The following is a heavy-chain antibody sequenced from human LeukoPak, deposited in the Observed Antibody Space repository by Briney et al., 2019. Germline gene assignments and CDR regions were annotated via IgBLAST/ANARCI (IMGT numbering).Heavy chain of an antibody. CDR1: GYSFTSYW. J-gene: IGHJ6*03. CDR3: ARHVGSVSPYYYYYYMDV. D-gene: IGHD1-26*01. V-gene: IGHV5-51*01. Sequence: GESLKISCKGSGYSFTSYWIGWVRQMPGKGLEGMGIIYPCDSDTRYSPSFQGQVTISADKSISTAYLQWSSLKASDTAMYYCARHVGSVSPYYYYYYMDVWGKGTTVTISS. CDR2: IYPCDSDT.